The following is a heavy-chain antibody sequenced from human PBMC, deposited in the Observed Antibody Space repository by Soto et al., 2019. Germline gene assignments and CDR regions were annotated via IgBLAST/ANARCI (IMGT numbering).Heavy chain of an antibody. CDR2: ISAYNGNT. CDR1: CYTLTSYG. J-gene: IGHJ6*02. CDR3: ATETCSSTSSYTTTIGYYYYGMDV. D-gene: IGHD2-2*02. Sequence: ASVKVSCKASCYTLTSYGISWGRQSPVQGLEWMGCISAYNGNTNYAQKLQGRVTMTTDTSTSTAYMELRSLRSDDPAVYYCATETCSSTSSYTTTIGYYYYGMDVWGQGTTVTVYS. V-gene: IGHV1-18*04.